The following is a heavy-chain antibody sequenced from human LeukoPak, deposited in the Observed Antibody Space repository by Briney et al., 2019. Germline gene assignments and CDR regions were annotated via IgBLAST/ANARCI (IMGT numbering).Heavy chain of an antibody. J-gene: IGHJ2*01. Sequence: SETQSLTCTVSGGSISSSSYYWGWIRQPPGKGLEWIGSICYSGSTYYNPSLKSRVTISVDRSKNQFSLKLSSVTAADTAVYYCAGGSWEWYFDLWGRGTLVTVSS. D-gene: IGHD1-26*01. CDR1: GGSISSSSYY. V-gene: IGHV4-39*01. CDR2: ICYSGST. CDR3: AGGSWEWYFDL.